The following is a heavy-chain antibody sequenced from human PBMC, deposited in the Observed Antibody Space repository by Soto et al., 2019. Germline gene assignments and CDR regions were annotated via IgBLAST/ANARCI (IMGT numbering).Heavy chain of an antibody. J-gene: IGHJ4*02. CDR3: ARGRYNWILDY. V-gene: IGHV3-33*01. D-gene: IGHD1-20*01. CDR1: GFTFSSYG. CDR2: IWYDGSNE. Sequence: QVQLVESGGGVVQPGRSLRLSCAASGFTFSSYGMHWVRQAPGKGLEWVAVIWYDGSNEYYADSVKGRFTISRDNSKNTLYLQMNSLRAEDTAVYYCARGRYNWILDYWGQGTLVTVSS.